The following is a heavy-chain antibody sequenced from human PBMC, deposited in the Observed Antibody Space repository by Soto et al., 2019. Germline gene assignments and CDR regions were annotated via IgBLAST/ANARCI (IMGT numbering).Heavy chain of an antibody. CDR3: AKDGIAVSGKGYFDY. CDR1: GFTFSNFA. CDR2: ISAAGRTT. Sequence: EVQLLESGGGLVQPGGSLRLSCAPSGFTFSNFAMGWVRQAPGKGLEWVSHISAAGRTTYYADSVKGRFTISRDNSKNSLFLQMDSLRAEDTAVYYCAKDGIAVSGKGYFDYGGHGSLVTVSS. V-gene: IGHV3-23*01. J-gene: IGHJ4*01. D-gene: IGHD6-19*01.